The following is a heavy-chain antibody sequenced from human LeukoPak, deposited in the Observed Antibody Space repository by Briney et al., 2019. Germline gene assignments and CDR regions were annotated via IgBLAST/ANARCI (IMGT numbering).Heavy chain of an antibody. CDR1: GFTFSGSA. D-gene: IGHD3-10*01. V-gene: IGHV3-66*01. CDR3: AKGVSYYFDC. CDR2: IYSGGTT. Sequence: GGSLRLSCAASGFTFSGSAMHWVRQAPGKGLEWVSVIYSGGTTYYADSVKGRFTISRDNSKNTLYLQMNSLRAEDTAVYYCAKGVSYYFDCWGQGTLVTVSS. J-gene: IGHJ4*02.